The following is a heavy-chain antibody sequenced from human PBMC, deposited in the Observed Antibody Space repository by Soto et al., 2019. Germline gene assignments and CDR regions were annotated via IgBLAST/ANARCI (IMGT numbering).Heavy chain of an antibody. V-gene: IGHV4-59*01. D-gene: IGHD6-19*01. Sequence: KASETLSLTCTVSGGSISSYYWSWIRQPPGKGLEWIGYIYYSGSTNYNPSLKSRVTISVDTSKNQFSLKLSSVTAADTAVYYCARDWAVAGITQVEKNDAFDIWGQGTMVTVSS. CDR3: ARDWAVAGITQVEKNDAFDI. J-gene: IGHJ3*02. CDR2: IYYSGST. CDR1: GGSISSYY.